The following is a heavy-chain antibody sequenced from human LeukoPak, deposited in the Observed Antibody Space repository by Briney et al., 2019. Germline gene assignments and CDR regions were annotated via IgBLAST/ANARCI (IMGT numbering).Heavy chain of an antibody. V-gene: IGHV3-23*01. CDR1: GFTFSSYA. J-gene: IGHJ6*02. CDR3: AKGFSYYYGMDV. Sequence: GGSLRLSCAASGFTFSSYAMSWVRQAPGKGLEWVSAISGSGGSTYYADSVKGRFTISRDNSKNTLYLQMNSLRAEDTAVYYRAKGFSYYYGMDVWGQGTTVTVSS. CDR2: ISGSGGST. D-gene: IGHD3-10*01.